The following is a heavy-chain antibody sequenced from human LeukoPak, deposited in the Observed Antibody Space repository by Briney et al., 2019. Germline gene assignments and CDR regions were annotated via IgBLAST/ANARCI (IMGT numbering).Heavy chain of an antibody. J-gene: IGHJ5*02. CDR3: ASLIGYCSGGSCYRP. D-gene: IGHD2-15*01. CDR2: IWYDGSNT. V-gene: IGHV3-33*01. Sequence: PGGSLRLSCAASGFTFSSYGMHWVRQAPGKGLEWVAMIWYDGSNTYYADSVKGRFTISRDNSKNTLYLQMNSLRVEDTAMYYCASLIGYCSGGSCYRPWGQGTLVTVSS. CDR1: GFTFSSYG.